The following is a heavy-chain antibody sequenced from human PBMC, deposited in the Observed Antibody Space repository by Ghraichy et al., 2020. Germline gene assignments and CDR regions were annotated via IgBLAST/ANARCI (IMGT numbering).Heavy chain of an antibody. CDR1: GGSISSGGYY. D-gene: IGHD2-2*01. V-gene: IGHV4-31*03. Sequence: SETLSLTCTVSGGSISSGGYYWSWIRQHPGKGLEWIGYIYYNGNTYYNPSLKSRVTISVDTSKNQFSLKLSSVTAADTAVYYCARGLPAASDAFDIWGQGTMVTVSS. CDR3: ARGLPAASDAFDI. J-gene: IGHJ3*02. CDR2: IYYNGNT.